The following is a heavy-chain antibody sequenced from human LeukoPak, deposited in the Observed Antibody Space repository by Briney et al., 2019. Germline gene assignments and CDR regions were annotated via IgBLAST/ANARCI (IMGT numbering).Heavy chain of an antibody. V-gene: IGHV5-51*01. D-gene: IGHD3-22*01. CDR3: ARHSDNSGYYYFDY. CDR1: GYSFTDYL. CDR2: IYPGDSYT. Sequence: GKSLKISCKGSGYSFTDYLIGWVRQMPGKGLEWMGIIYPGDSYTRYSPSFQRQVTFSADKSISTAYLQWSSLKASDTAIYFCARHSDNSGYYYFDYWGQGTLVTVSS. J-gene: IGHJ4*02.